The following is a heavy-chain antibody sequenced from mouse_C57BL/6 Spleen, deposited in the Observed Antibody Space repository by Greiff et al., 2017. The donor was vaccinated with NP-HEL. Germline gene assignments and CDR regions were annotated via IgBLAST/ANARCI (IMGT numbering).Heavy chain of an antibody. J-gene: IGHJ4*01. CDR2: ISDGGSYT. Sequence: EVQLVESGGGLVKPGGSLKLSCAASGFTFSSYAMSWVRQTPEKRLEWVATISDGGSYTYYPDNVKGRFTISRDNAKNNLYLQMSHLKSEDTAMYYCARGGYYGNHYYAMEYWGQGTSVTVSS. D-gene: IGHD2-1*01. CDR1: GFTFSSYA. V-gene: IGHV5-4*01. CDR3: ARGGYYGNHYYAMEY.